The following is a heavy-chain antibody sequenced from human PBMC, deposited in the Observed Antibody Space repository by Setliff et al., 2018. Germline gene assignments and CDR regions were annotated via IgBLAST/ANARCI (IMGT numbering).Heavy chain of an antibody. Sequence: PSETLSLTCAVYGGSFSGYYWSWIRQRPGKGLEWIGEINHSGSTNYNPSLKSRVTISVDTSKNQFSLKLRSVTAADTAVYYCAREQWLDPPGYYYMDVWAKGTTVTVSS. CDR1: GGSFSGYY. D-gene: IGHD6-19*01. CDR3: AREQWLDPPGYYYMDV. J-gene: IGHJ6*03. CDR2: INHSGST. V-gene: IGHV4-34*01.